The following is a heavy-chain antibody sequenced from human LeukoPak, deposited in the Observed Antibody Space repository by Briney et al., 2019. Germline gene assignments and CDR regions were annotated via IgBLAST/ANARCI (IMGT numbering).Heavy chain of an antibody. CDR1: GFTVSSDY. CDR2: VYSGGET. Sequence: RAWGSLRLSCAASGFTVSSDYITWVRQAPGKGLEWVSVVYSGGETYYAESVKGRFTVSRDNSKITVYLQMNSLRAEDTAVYFCARGGIAARPSDSWGQGTLVTVSS. V-gene: IGHV3-66*01. CDR3: ARGGIAARPSDS. D-gene: IGHD6-6*01. J-gene: IGHJ4*02.